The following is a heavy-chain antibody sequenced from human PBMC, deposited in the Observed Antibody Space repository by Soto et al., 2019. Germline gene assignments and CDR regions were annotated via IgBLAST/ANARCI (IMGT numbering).Heavy chain of an antibody. J-gene: IGHJ4*02. CDR1: GGSFSGYY. V-gene: IGHV4-34*01. Sequence: LSLTCAVYGGSFSGYYWTWIRQPPGKGLEWIGEINHSGSTNYKPSLTSRVTISVDTSKNQLSLKMSSVTAADTAVYYCARGRTLITGTSFDYWGQGTLVTVSS. D-gene: IGHD1-20*01. CDR2: INHSGST. CDR3: ARGRTLITGTSFDY.